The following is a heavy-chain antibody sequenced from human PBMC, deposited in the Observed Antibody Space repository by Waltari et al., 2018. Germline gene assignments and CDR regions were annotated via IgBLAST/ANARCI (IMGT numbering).Heavy chain of an antibody. Sequence: QVQLQASGPGLVTSSETLSLTCSVSGGSLSDHFWSWVRPAPGNGLVGIGNVYYRGTTSYNPSLKSRVTIAIDTSKNQFSLKLNSVTAADTAIYYCARMYYYDYYYGMDVWGQGTTVIVSS. J-gene: IGHJ6*02. D-gene: IGHD3-10*01. CDR3: ARMYYYDYYYGMDV. CDR1: GGSLSDHF. V-gene: IGHV4-59*11. CDR2: VYYRGTT.